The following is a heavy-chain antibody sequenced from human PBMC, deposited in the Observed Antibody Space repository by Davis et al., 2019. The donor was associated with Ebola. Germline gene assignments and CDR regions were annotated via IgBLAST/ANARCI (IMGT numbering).Heavy chain of an antibody. CDR1: GYTFTTYT. Sequence: AASVKVSCKASGYTFTTYTINWVRQAPGQGLEWMGWINTNTGSPTYAQGYTGRFVFSLDTSVSTAYLQISSLKAEDTAVYYCAREHFYYDSSGYPDWGQGTLVTVSS. D-gene: IGHD3-22*01. V-gene: IGHV7-4-1*02. J-gene: IGHJ4*02. CDR2: INTNTGSP. CDR3: AREHFYYDSSGYPD.